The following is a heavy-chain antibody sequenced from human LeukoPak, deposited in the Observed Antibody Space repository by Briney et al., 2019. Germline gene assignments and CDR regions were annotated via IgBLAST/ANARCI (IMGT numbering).Heavy chain of an antibody. D-gene: IGHD3-10*01. CDR2: IYYSGST. CDR3: ARVLAGGVGVAFDI. CDR1: GGSISSSSYY. Sequence: SETLSLTYTVSGGSISSSSYYWGWIRQPPGKGLEWIGSIYYSGSTYYNPSLKSRVTISVDTSKNQFSLKLSSVTAADTAVYYCARVLAGGVGVAFDIWGQGTMVTVSS. V-gene: IGHV4-39*07. J-gene: IGHJ3*02.